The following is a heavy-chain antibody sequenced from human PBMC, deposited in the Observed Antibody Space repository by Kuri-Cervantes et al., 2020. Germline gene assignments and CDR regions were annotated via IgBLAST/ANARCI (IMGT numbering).Heavy chain of an antibody. CDR3: ARVGSAGRYGGYELNFDC. V-gene: IGHV1-69*05. Sequence: SVKVSCKASGGTFSNYAINWVRQAPGQGLEWMGGIIPNFGTASYAQKFQGRVTITTDESTSTVYMELSSLRSEDTAMYYCARVGSAGRYGGYELNFDCWGQGTLVTVSS. CDR2: IIPNFGTA. CDR1: GGTFSNYA. D-gene: IGHD5-12*01. J-gene: IGHJ4*02.